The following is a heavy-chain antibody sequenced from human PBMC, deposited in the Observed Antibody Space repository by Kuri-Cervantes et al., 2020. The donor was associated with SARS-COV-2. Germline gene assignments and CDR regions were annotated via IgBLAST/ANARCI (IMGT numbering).Heavy chain of an antibody. CDR3: ARQYGELGYWSGGSCYLWFDP. D-gene: IGHD2-15*01. V-gene: IGHV4-30-4*08. Sequence: SCIVSGDSISSGDYYWIWIRQPPGKGLEWIGYIYYSGDTYYNPSLKSRVTISVDTSKNQFSLKLSSVTAADTAVYYCARQYGELGYWSGGSCYLWFDPWGQGTLVTVSS. CDR1: GDSISSGDYY. J-gene: IGHJ5*02. CDR2: IYYSGDT.